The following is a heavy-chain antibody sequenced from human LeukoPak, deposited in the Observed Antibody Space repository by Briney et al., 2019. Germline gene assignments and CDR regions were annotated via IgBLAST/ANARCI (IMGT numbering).Heavy chain of an antibody. CDR1: GGSLSSGGYY. J-gene: IGHJ4*02. CDR3: ARGLRYSYGHYYFDY. V-gene: IGHV4-31*03. Sequence: SQTLSLTCTVSGGSLSSGGYYWSWIRQHPGKGLEWIGYIYYSGGTFYNPSLKSRVTISVDTSKNQFSLKLSSVTAADTAVYYCARGLRYSYGHYYFDYWGQGTLVTVSS. D-gene: IGHD5-18*01. CDR2: IYYSGGT.